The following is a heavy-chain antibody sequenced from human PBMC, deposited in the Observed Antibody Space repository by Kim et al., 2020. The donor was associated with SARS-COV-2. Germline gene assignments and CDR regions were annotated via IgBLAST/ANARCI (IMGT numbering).Heavy chain of an antibody. J-gene: IGHJ4*02. D-gene: IGHD3-22*01. Sequence: AQKFQGRVTMTGNTSISTAYMELSSLRSEDTAVYYCARGRYYDSSGYSDFWGQGTLVTVSS. V-gene: IGHV1-8*01. CDR3: ARGRYYDSSGYSDF.